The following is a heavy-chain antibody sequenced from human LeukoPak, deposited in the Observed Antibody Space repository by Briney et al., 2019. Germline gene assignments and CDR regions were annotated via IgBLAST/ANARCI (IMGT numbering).Heavy chain of an antibody. CDR3: ARDFGRYYFDY. J-gene: IGHJ4*02. Sequence: GGSLRLSCAASGFTFSSYSMNWVRQAPGKGLEWVSSISSRSGYIYYADSVKGRFTISRDNAKNSLYLQMNSLRAEDTAVYYCARDFGRYYFDYWGQGTLVTVSS. V-gene: IGHV3-21*01. D-gene: IGHD3-10*01. CDR1: GFTFSSYS. CDR2: ISSRSGYI.